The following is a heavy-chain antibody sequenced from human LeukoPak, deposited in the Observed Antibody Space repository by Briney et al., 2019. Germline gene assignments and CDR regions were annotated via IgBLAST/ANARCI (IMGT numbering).Heavy chain of an antibody. Sequence: GGSLRLSCAASGFTFSSYAMHWVRQAPGKGLEWVAVISYDGSNKYYADSVKGRFTISRDNSKNTLYLQMNSLRAEDTAVYYCARDVLRFPLAGCWFDPWGQGTLVTVSS. J-gene: IGHJ5*02. CDR2: ISYDGSNK. CDR1: GFTFSSYA. V-gene: IGHV3-30-3*01. D-gene: IGHD3-3*01. CDR3: ARDVLRFPLAGCWFDP.